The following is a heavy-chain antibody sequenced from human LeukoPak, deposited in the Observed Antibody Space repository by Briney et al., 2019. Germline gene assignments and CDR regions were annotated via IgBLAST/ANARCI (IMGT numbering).Heavy chain of an antibody. Sequence: SETLSPTCTVSGGSISSYYWNWIRQPPGKGLEWIAYIDYSGNTNYNPSLMSRATVSRDTSKNQFSLKLSPVTAADTAVYYCARHGEWASRQSYFDHWGQGTLVTVSS. CDR3: ARHGEWASRQSYFDH. D-gene: IGHD3-10*01. CDR2: IDYSGNT. CDR1: GGSISSYY. V-gene: IGHV4-59*08. J-gene: IGHJ4*02.